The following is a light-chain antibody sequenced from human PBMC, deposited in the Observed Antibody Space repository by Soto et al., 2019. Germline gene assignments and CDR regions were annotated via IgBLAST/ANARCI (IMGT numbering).Light chain of an antibody. J-gene: IGLJ1*01. CDR1: TGAVTSGHY. V-gene: IGLV7-46*01. CDR3: LLSYTGRLYV. Sequence: QAVVTQEHSLTVSPGGTVTLTCGSSTGAVTSGHYPYWFQQKPGQAPRTLIYDTSNKHSWTPAQFSGSLLGVKAALTLSGAQPEDEADYYCLLSYTGRLYVFGPGTKLTVL. CDR2: DTS.